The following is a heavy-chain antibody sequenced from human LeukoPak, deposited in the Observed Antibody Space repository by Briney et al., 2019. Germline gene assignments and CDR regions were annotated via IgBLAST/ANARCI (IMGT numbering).Heavy chain of an antibody. CDR2: ISGSGGST. CDR1: GFTFSSYA. J-gene: IGHJ5*02. Sequence: GGSLRLSCAASGFTFSSYAMSWVRQAPGKGLEWVSAISGSGGSTYYADSVKGRFTISRDNSKNTLYPQMNSLRAEDTAVYYCARDSTYYDILTGYSNWFDPWGQGTLVTVSS. CDR3: ARDSTYYDILTGYSNWFDP. D-gene: IGHD3-9*01. V-gene: IGHV3-23*01.